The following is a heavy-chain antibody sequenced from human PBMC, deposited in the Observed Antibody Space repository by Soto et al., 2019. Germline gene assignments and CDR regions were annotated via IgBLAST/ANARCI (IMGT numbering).Heavy chain of an antibody. V-gene: IGHV1-8*01. D-gene: IGHD2-15*01. CDR2: MNPNSGNT. Sequence: GASVKVSCKASGYTFTSYDINWVRQATGQGLEWMGWMNPNSGNTGYAQKFQGRVTVTRNTSISTAYMELSSLRSEDTAVYYCASSRIYCSGGSCYSRNWLDPWGQGTLVTVSS. CDR1: GYTFTSYD. J-gene: IGHJ5*02. CDR3: ASSRIYCSGGSCYSRNWLDP.